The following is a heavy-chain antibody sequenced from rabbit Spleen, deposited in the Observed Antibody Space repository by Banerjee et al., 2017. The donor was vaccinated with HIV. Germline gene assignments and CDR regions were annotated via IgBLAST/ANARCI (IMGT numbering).Heavy chain of an antibody. D-gene: IGHD6-1*01. V-gene: IGHV1S40*01. CDR2: IYAGGSGTT. CDR1: GFSFSGSHY. J-gene: IGHJ4*01. CDR3: ARLGHADYPYAYGLKL. Sequence: QSLEESGGDLVKPGASLTLTCTASGFSFSGSHYMCWVRQAPGKGLDWIACIYAGGSGTTYYASWAKGRFTISKTSSTTVTLQMTSLTAADTATYFCARLGHADYPYAYGLKLWGPGTLVTVS.